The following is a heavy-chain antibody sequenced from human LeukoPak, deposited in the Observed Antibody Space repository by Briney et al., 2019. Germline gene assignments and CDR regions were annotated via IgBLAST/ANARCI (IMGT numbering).Heavy chain of an antibody. D-gene: IGHD4-11*01. CDR3: AREATVTTFDY. CDR2: TSAYNGNT. CDR1: GYTFTSYG. Sequence: ASLKVSCKASGYTFTSYGISWVRQAPGQGLEWVGWTSAYNGNTNYAQKLQGRVNMTTDTSTSTAYMELRSLRSDDTAVYYCAREATVTTFDYWGQGTLVTVSS. J-gene: IGHJ4*02. V-gene: IGHV1-18*01.